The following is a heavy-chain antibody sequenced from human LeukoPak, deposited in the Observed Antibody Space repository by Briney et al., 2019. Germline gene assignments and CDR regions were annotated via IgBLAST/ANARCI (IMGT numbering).Heavy chain of an antibody. Sequence: SETLSLTCAVYGGSFSGYYWSWIRQPPGKGLEWIGEINHSGSTNYNPSLKSRVTISVDTSKNQFSLKLSSVTAADTAVYYCARRIKYYYDSSGYYYWFDPWGQGTLVTVSS. V-gene: IGHV4-34*01. CDR2: INHSGST. J-gene: IGHJ5*02. CDR3: ARRIKYYYDSSGYYYWFDP. D-gene: IGHD3-22*01. CDR1: GGSFSGYY.